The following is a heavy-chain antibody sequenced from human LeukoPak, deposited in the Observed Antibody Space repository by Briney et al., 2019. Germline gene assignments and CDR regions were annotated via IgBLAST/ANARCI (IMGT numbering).Heavy chain of an antibody. J-gene: IGHJ4*02. D-gene: IGHD3-3*01. Sequence: ASVKVSCTASGYTFTNYDISWVRQATGQGLEWLGWMNPNSGNTGYPQKFQGRVTTTRNTSTGTAYMELSSLRSEDTAVYYCARDVDPYYDFWSGTDYWGQGTLVTVSS. V-gene: IGHV1-8*01. CDR3: ARDVDPYYDFWSGTDY. CDR2: MNPNSGNT. CDR1: GYTFTNYD.